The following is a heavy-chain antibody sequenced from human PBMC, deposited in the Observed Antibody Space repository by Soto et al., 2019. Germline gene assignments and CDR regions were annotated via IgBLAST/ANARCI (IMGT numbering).Heavy chain of an antibody. CDR3: ASDAAIGMQN. CDR1: GVSMNNNY. D-gene: IGHD6-25*01. J-gene: IGHJ4*02. CDR2: VFSSDGT. V-gene: IGHV4-59*01. Sequence: SETLSLTCTVSGVSMNNNYWSWIRQPPGKGLEWIGYVFSSDGTNYSPSLRSRATISWDTSKNQFFLNLTSVTAADTAVYFCASDAAIGMQNWGQGIQVTVSS.